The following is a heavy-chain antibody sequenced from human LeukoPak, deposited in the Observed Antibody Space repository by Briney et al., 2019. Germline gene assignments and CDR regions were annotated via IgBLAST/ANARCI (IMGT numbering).Heavy chain of an antibody. J-gene: IGHJ3*02. V-gene: IGHV1-69*05. D-gene: IGHD6-13*01. CDR3: ARGKAAGSPYDAFDI. CDR2: IIPIFGTA. Sequence: ASVKVSCKASGGTFSSYAISWVRQAPGQGLEWMGGIIPIFGTANYAQKFQGWVTMTRDTSISTAYMELSRLTSDDTAVYYCARGKAAGSPYDAFDIWGQGTMVTVSS. CDR1: GGTFSSYA.